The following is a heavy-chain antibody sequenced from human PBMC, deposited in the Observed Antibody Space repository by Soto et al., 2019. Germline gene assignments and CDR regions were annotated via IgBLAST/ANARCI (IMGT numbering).Heavy chain of an antibody. D-gene: IGHD6-19*01. CDR1: GFTFSSYS. J-gene: IGHJ3*02. CDR2: ISSSSIYI. CDR3: ARDDFSSGSFDI. Sequence: GGSLRLSCAASGFTFSSYSMTWVRQAPGKGLEWVSSISSSSIYIYYADSVKGRFTISRDNAKNSVYLQMNSLRAEDTAVYYCARDDFSSGSFDIWGQGTMVTVSS. V-gene: IGHV3-21*01.